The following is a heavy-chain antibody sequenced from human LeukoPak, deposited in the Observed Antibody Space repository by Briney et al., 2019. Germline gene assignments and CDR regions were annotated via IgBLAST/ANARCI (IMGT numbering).Heavy chain of an antibody. CDR3: ARSRYYYDSSGYYYRLYYFDY. CDR2: ISSSGSTI. V-gene: IGHV3-11*04. Sequence: PGGSLRLSCAASGFTVSRNYMSWVRQAPGKGLEWVSYISSSGSTIYYADSVKGQFTISRDNAKKSLYLQMNSLRAEDTAVYYCARSRYYYDSSGYYYRLYYFDYWGQGTLVTVSS. CDR1: GFTVSRNY. D-gene: IGHD3-22*01. J-gene: IGHJ4*02.